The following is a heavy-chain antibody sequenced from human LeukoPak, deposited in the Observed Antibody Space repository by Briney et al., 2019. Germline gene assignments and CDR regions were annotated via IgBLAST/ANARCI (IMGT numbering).Heavy chain of an antibody. V-gene: IGHV3-43*02. Sequence: GGSLRLSCAASGFTFDDYAMHWVRQAPGKGLEWISLISGDGTRTYSADSMKGRFIISRDNSKNSLYLQMNSLTTEDTAFYYCSKGREVGSGFSFPFEFWGQGTLVTVSS. CDR3: SKGREVGSGFSFPFEF. CDR2: ISGDGTRT. J-gene: IGHJ4*02. CDR1: GFTFDDYA. D-gene: IGHD3-10*01.